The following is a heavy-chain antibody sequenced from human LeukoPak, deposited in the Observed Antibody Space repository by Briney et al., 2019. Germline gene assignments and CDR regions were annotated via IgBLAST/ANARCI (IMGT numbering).Heavy chain of an antibody. J-gene: IGHJ4*02. D-gene: IGHD6-19*01. V-gene: IGHV3-64*02. Sequence: GGSLRLSCAASGFTFSSYAMHWVRLSPGKGLEYVSGISSNGGTTSYADSVQGRFTISRDNSKNTLYLQMGSLTGEDMAVYYCAKVGSGWPGYYFDYWGQGTLVTVSS. CDR2: ISSNGGTT. CDR1: GFTFSSYA. CDR3: AKVGSGWPGYYFDY.